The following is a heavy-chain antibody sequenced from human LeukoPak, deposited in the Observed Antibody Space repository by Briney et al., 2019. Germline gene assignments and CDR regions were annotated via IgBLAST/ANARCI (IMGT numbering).Heavy chain of an antibody. J-gene: IGHJ6*03. CDR3: AREDPSCSRTSCAGYMDV. CDR2: MNPNSGNT. Sequence: ASVKVSCNASGNTFTSYDINWVRQATGQGLEWMGWMNPNSGNTGYAQKFQGRVTMTRNTSISTAYMELSSLRSEDTAVYYCAREDPSCSRTSCAGYMDVSGKGTTVTVSS. CDR1: GNTFTSYD. D-gene: IGHD2-2*01. V-gene: IGHV1-8*01.